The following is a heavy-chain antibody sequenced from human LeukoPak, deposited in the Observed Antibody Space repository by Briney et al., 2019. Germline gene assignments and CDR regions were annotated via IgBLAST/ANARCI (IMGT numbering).Heavy chain of an antibody. Sequence: GGSLRLSCAASGFTFSSYGMHWVRQAPGKGLEWVAVISYDGSNKYYADSVKGRFTISRDNSKNTLYLQMNSLRAEDTAVYYCAKDASSSWYPNWLDPWGQGTLVTVSS. CDR1: GFTFSSYG. CDR3: AKDASSSWYPNWLDP. CDR2: ISYDGSNK. D-gene: IGHD6-13*01. J-gene: IGHJ5*02. V-gene: IGHV3-30*18.